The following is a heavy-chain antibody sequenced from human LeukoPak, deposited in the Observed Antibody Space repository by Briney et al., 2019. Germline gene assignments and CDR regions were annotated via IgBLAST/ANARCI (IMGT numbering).Heavy chain of an antibody. CDR2: ISAYNGNT. CDR1: GYTFTNYG. V-gene: IGHV1-18*01. CDR3: ARDQGIAAAVPGY. J-gene: IGHJ4*02. D-gene: IGHD6-13*01. Sequence: ASVKVSCKASGYTFTNYGISWVRQAPGQGLEWMGWISAYNGNTNYAQKLQGRVTMTTETSTSTAYMELSSLRSDDTAVYYWARDQGIAAAVPGYWGQGTLVTVSS.